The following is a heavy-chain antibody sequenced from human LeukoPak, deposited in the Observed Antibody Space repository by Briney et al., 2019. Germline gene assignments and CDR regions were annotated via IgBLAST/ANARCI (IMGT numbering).Heavy chain of an antibody. J-gene: IGHJ5*02. CDR3: ARETRYNWIDP. V-gene: IGHV3-48*03. Sequence: PGGSLRLSCAASGLTFSNYEMYWVRQAPGKGLEWVSYISSRGGTKYHADSVKGRFTISRDNAKNSLYLQMNSLRAEDTAVYYCARETRYNWIDPWGQGTLVTVSS. CDR2: ISSRGGTK. CDR1: GLTFSNYE.